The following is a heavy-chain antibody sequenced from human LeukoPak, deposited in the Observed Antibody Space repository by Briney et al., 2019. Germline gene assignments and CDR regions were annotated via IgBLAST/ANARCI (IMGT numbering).Heavy chain of an antibody. CDR1: GFTFSSYG. CDR3: AKDAYYYDSSGYPAGDAFDI. D-gene: IGHD3-22*01. J-gene: IGHJ3*02. V-gene: IGHV3-30*02. CDR2: IRCDGSNK. Sequence: PGGSLRLSCAASGFTFSSYGMHWVRQAPGKGLEWVAFIRCDGSNKYYADSVKVRFTISRDNSKNTLYLQMNSLRAEDTAVYYCAKDAYYYDSSGYPAGDAFDIWGQGTMVTVSS.